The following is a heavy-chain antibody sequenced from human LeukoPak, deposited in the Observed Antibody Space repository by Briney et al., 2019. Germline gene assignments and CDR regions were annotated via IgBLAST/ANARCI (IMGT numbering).Heavy chain of an antibody. J-gene: IGHJ5*02. Sequence: SGGSLRLSCAASGFTFSSYAMSWVRQAPGKGLEWVSAISGSGGSTYYADSVKGRFTISRDNSKNTLYLQMNSLRAEDTAVYYCAKDHYDILTGSLWFDPWGQGTLVTVSS. CDR1: GFTFSSYA. CDR3: AKDHYDILTGSLWFDP. V-gene: IGHV3-23*01. CDR2: ISGSGGST. D-gene: IGHD3-9*01.